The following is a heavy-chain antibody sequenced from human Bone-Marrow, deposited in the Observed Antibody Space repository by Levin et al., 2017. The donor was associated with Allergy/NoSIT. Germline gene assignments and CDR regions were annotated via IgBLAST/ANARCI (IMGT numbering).Heavy chain of an antibody. V-gene: IGHV4-31*03. J-gene: IGHJ4*02. D-gene: IGHD1-1*01. CDR3: ARLDGYSFDY. CDR2: VSYRGST. Sequence: SQTLSLTCTVSGGSISSAGCHWTWIRQYPGKGLEWIGYVSYRGSTYFNPSLKSRLAMSIDTSEQHFSLNLTSVSAADTAIYYCARLDGYSFDYWGQGALVTVSS. CDR1: GGSISSAGCH.